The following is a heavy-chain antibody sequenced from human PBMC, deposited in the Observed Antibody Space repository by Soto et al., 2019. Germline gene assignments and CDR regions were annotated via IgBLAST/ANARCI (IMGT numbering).Heavy chain of an antibody. V-gene: IGHV1-3*01. CDR2: ISPGNGDT. CDR3: ARGEFLGPLNGNDY. J-gene: IGHJ4*02. D-gene: IGHD3-16*01. CDR1: GYTFTNFA. Sequence: VASVKVSCKASGYTFTNFAMHWVRQAPGQRLEWMGWISPGNGDTRYSRNFQGRATMTSDTPANTGYMELSSLKSEDTAVYYCARGEFLGPLNGNDYWGQGTLVTVSS.